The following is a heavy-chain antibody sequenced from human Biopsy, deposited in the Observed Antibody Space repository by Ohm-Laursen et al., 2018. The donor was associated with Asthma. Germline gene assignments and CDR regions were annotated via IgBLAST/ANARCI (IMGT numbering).Heavy chain of an antibody. J-gene: IGHJ4*02. V-gene: IGHV3-53*01. CDR3: ARGDSSGWSHYYFDY. D-gene: IGHD6-19*01. CDR1: GFTVSRDH. Sequence: GSLRLSCTASGFTVSRDHMFWVRQAPGKGLEWVSVICSGGTSDTADSVRGRFTISRDFYKNTLYLQMDSLRAEDTAVYYCARGDSSGWSHYYFDYWGQGTLVTVSS. CDR2: ICSGGTS.